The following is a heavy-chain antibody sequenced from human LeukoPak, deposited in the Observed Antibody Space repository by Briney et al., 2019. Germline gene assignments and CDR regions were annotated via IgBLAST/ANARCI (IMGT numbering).Heavy chain of an antibody. J-gene: IGHJ4*02. D-gene: IGHD2-2*01. V-gene: IGHV4-31*03. Sequence: SQTLSLTCTVSGGSISSGGYYWSWIRQHPGKGLEWIGYIYYSGSTYYNPSLKGRVTISVDTSKNQFSLKLSSVTAADTAVYYCARAVRDIVVVPAANFDYWGQGTLVTVSS. CDR3: ARAVRDIVVVPAANFDY. CDR1: GGSISSGGYY. CDR2: IYYSGST.